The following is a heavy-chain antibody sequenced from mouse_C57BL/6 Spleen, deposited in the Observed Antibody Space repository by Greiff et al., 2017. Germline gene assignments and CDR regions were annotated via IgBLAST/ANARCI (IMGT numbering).Heavy chain of an antibody. D-gene: IGHD2-5*01. CDR3: ARERDSNYDYFGD. CDR2: IDPSDSYT. CDR1: GYTFTSYW. V-gene: IGHV1-69*01. J-gene: IGHJ2*01. Sequence: QVQLKQPGAELVMPGASVKLSCKASGYTFTSYWMHWVKQRPGQGLEWIGEIDPSDSYTNYNQKFKGKSTLTVDKSSSTAYMQLSSLTSEDSAVYYCARERDSNYDYFGDWGQGTTLTVAS.